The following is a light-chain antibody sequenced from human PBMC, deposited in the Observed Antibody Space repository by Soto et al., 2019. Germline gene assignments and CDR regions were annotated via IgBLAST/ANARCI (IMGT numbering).Light chain of an antibody. V-gene: IGKV3-20*01. CDR1: RDVYINA. CDR2: GAS. CDR3: QQYGASPFT. J-gene: IGKJ3*01. Sequence: VVLTQSPATLSLSPGEPANLSCRASRDVYINALAWYQQKPGRTPTLLIYGASTRATGIPDRFSATGSGTEFSLTISSVEPEDFAVYYCQQYGASPFTFGPGTRVEI.